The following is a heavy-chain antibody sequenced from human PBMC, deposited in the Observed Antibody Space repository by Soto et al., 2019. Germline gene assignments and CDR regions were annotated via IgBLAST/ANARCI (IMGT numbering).Heavy chain of an antibody. CDR1: GDTFSSYA. V-gene: IGHV1-69*12. J-gene: IGHJ4*02. Sequence: QGQLVQSGAEVKKPGSSVKVSCKASGDTFSSYAISWVRQAPGQRLEWMGGIIPIFGTTSYAQNFLGRATITADESTSTAYMELSSLRSEDTAVYYCARVGGGTKVTLHYFDNWGQGTLVTVS. CDR2: IIPIFGTT. CDR3: ARVGGGTKVTLHYFDN. D-gene: IGHD4-17*01.